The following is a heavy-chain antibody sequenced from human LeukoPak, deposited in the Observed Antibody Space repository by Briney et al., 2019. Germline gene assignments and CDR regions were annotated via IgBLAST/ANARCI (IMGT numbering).Heavy chain of an antibody. J-gene: IGHJ4*02. D-gene: IGHD4-11*01. V-gene: IGHV1-8*02. CDR3: ARQQGLQNLNFDY. Sequence: GASVKVSCKASGHTFTSYDINWVRQATGQGLEWMGWMNPNSGNTGYAQKFQGRVTMTRDTSTSTVYMELSSLRSEDTAVYFCARQQGLQNLNFDYWGQGTLVTVSS. CDR2: MNPNSGNT. CDR1: GHTFTSYD.